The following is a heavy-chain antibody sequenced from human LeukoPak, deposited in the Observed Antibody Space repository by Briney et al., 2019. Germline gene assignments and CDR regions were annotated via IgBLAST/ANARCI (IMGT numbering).Heavy chain of an antibody. Sequence: ASVKVSCKASGYTFTGYYMHWVRQAPGQGLEWMGRINPNSGGTNYAQKFQGRVTMTRDTSISTAYMELSRLRSDDTAAYYCATISGWYGDFDYWGQGTLVTVSS. CDR2: INPNSGGT. J-gene: IGHJ4*02. V-gene: IGHV1-2*06. D-gene: IGHD6-19*01. CDR1: GYTFTGYY. CDR3: ATISGWYGDFDY.